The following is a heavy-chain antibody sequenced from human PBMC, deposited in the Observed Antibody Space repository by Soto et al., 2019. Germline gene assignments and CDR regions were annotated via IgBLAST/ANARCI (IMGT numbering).Heavy chain of an antibody. CDR1: GGSFSGYC. V-gene: IGHV4-34*01. D-gene: IGHD3-10*01. CDR2: INHSGST. Sequence: PSETLSLTCAVYGGSFSGYCWSWIRQPPGKGLEWIGEINHSGSTNYNPSLKSRVTISVDTSKNQFSLKLSSVTAADTAVYYCARATRGGYYGSGSYYLYYYYGMDVWGQGTTVTV. J-gene: IGHJ6*02. CDR3: ARATRGGYYGSGSYYLYYYYGMDV.